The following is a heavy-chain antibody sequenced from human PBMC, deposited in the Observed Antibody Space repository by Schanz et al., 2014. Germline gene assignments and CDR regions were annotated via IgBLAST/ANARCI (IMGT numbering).Heavy chain of an antibody. CDR1: GGSFSGYY. CDR3: ARDSLRGATGGYGMDV. Sequence: QVQLRQWGAGLLRPSETLSLTCAVYGGSFSGYYWTWIRQPPGKRLEWIGEISHSEDTNFNPSLKSRVTISVDTSKSQCSLRMNSLAAADTAIYYCARDSLRGATGGYGMDVWGQGTTVTVSS. V-gene: IGHV4-34*01. CDR2: ISHSEDT. J-gene: IGHJ6*02. D-gene: IGHD2-8*02.